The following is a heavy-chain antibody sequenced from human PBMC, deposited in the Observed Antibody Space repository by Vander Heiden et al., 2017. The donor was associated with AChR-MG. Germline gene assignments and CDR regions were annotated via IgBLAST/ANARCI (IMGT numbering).Heavy chain of an antibody. V-gene: IGHV4-39*01. J-gene: IGHJ4*02. Sequence: QLQLQESGPGLVKPSETPSPTCTVSGGSISSGNYDWGWFRKPPGKGLEWIGRLNYSGSTSYCPYLKSRITISVDTSKNQLSLKLGSVTAADTAAYYCARQGHYGSGSPPFYWGQGALVTVSS. CDR3: ARQGHYGSGSPPFY. CDR1: GGSISSGNYD. D-gene: IGHD3-10*01. CDR2: LNYSGST.